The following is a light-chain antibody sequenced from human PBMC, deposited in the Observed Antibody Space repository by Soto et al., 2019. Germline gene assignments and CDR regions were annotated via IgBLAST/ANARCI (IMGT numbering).Light chain of an antibody. J-gene: IGKJ4*01. Sequence: EIVMTQSPATLSVSPGERATLSFRASQSVSNNLAWYQQKPGQAPRLLIYGASARATGVPARFSGSGSGTDFTLTISSLEPEDFAVYYCQQRSNWPLTFGGGTKVDI. CDR1: QSVSNN. V-gene: IGKV3-15*01. CDR3: QQRSNWPLT. CDR2: GAS.